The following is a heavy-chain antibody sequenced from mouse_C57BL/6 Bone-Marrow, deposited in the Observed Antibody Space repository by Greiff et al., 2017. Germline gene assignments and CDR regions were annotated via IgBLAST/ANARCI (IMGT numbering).Heavy chain of an antibody. D-gene: IGHD1-1*01. V-gene: IGHV5-9-1*02. CDR1: GFTFSSYA. Sequence: EVQLVESGEGLVKPGGSLKLSCAASGFTFSSYAMSWVRQTPEKRLEWVAYISSGGDYIYYADTVNGRFTISRDNARNTLYLQMSSLKSEDTAMYYCTRDGYYGSSYYFDYWGQGTTLTVSS. CDR3: TRDGYYGSSYYFDY. CDR2: ISSGGDYI. J-gene: IGHJ2*01.